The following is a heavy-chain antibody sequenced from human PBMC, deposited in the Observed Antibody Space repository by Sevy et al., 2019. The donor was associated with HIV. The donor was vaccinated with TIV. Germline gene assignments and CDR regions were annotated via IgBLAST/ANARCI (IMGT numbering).Heavy chain of an antibody. Sequence: GESLKISCAVSGFTFRSYWMSWVRQAPGKGLEWVAHIKVDGSEKYHVDSVKGRFTISRDNAKNSLFLQMNSLRVEETAVYYCARDCSSTSCLWGLDVWGQGTAVTVSS. CDR3: ARDCSSTSCLWGLDV. V-gene: IGHV3-7*03. D-gene: IGHD2-2*01. CDR1: GFTFRSYW. CDR2: IKVDGSEK. J-gene: IGHJ6*02.